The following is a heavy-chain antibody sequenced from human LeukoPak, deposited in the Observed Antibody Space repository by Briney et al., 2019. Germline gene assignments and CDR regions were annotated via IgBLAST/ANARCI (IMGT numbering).Heavy chain of an antibody. CDR2: IDHSGNT. CDR3: AGLSRGHFDY. D-gene: IGHD3-10*01. CDR1: GITLSNYG. Sequence: GSLRLSCAVSGITLSNYGMSWIRQPPGKGLEWIGEIDHSGNTNYNPSLKSRVTISVDTSKNQFSLKLSSVTAADTAVYFCAGLSRGHFDYWGQGTLVTVSS. J-gene: IGHJ4*02. V-gene: IGHV4-34*08.